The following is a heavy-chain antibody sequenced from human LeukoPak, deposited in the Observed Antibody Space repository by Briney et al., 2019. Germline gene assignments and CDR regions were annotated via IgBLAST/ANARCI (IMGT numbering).Heavy chain of an antibody. J-gene: IGHJ4*02. V-gene: IGHV3-23*01. CDR3: AKDSYSSGWYTGYFFDY. Sequence: GSLRLSCAASGFTFSDYAMTWVRQAPGKGLEWVSALTNSRGTTDYADSVKGRFTISRDNSKNTLYVQMNSLRAEDTAVYYCAKDSYSSGWYTGYFFDYWGQGTLVTVSS. CDR1: GFTFSDYA. CDR2: LTNSRGTT. D-gene: IGHD6-19*01.